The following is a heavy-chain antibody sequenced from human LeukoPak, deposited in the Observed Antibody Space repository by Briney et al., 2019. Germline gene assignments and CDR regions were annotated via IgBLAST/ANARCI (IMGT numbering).Heavy chain of an antibody. V-gene: IGHV1-18*01. CDR1: GYTFTTYG. CDR2: ISGYNGNT. Sequence: GASVKVSCKASGYTFTTYGISWVRQAPGQGLEWMGWISGYNGNTNYAQKFQDRVTMTTDTSTTTAYMELRSLRSDDTAVYYCARGSTARYYYDRSGYYRGAVDYWGQGTLVTVSS. D-gene: IGHD3-22*01. CDR3: ARGSTARYYYDRSGYYRGAVDY. J-gene: IGHJ4*02.